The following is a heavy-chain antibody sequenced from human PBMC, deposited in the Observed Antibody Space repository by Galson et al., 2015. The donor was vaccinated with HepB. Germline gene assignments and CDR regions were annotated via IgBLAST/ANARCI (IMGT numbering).Heavy chain of an antibody. CDR2: ITPIFGTA. CDR3: ARVGAGGVDAFDI. J-gene: IGHJ3*02. D-gene: IGHD1-26*01. Sequence: SVKVSCKASGGTFSRYTISWVRQAPGQGLEWMGGITPIFGTANYAQKFQGRVTITADESTSTAYMELSSLRSEDTAVYYCARVGAGGVDAFDIWGQGTMVTVSS. CDR1: GGTFSRYT. V-gene: IGHV1-69*13.